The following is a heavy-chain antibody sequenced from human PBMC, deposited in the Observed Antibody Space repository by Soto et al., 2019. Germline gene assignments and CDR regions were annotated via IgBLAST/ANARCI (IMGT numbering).Heavy chain of an antibody. CDR3: AKVSPSVSILWGFDY. CDR1: GFTVSSNY. Sequence: GGSLRLSCAASGFTVSSNYMSWVRQAPGKGLEWVSVIYSGGSTYYADSVKGRFTISRDNSKNTLYLQMNSLRAEDTAVYYCAKVSPSVSILWGFDYWGPGTLVTVSS. CDR2: IYSGGST. J-gene: IGHJ4*02. D-gene: IGHD2-21*01. V-gene: IGHV3-66*01.